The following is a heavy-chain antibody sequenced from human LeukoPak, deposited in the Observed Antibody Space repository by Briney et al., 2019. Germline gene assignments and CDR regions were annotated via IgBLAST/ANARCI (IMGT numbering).Heavy chain of an antibody. V-gene: IGHV1-18*01. J-gene: IGHJ4*02. CDR3: ARDLCFSTSCYVDY. Sequence: ASVKVSCKTSGYTFSSYGISWVRQAPGQGLEWMGWIGGYNTDTNSAQKLQGRVTMTTDTSTNTAYMELRNLRSDDTAVYHCARDLCFSTSCYVDYWGQGTLVTVSS. D-gene: IGHD2-2*01. CDR2: IGGYNTDT. CDR1: GYTFSSYG.